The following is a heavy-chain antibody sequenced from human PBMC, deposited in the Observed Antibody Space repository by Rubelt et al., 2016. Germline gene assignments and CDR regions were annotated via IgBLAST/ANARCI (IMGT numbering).Heavy chain of an antibody. CDR2: IYYSGST. J-gene: IGHJ5*02. Sequence: QVQLQESGPGLVKPSQTLSLTCTVSGGSISSGGYYWSWIRQHPGKGLEWIGYIYYSGSTYYNPSLKGGVTITVDPSKNQCALKLSSVTAADTAVYYCARGEVLRYFDWLLRFDPWGQGTLVTVSS. CDR1: GGSISSGGYY. V-gene: IGHV4-31*03. D-gene: IGHD3-9*01. CDR3: ARGEVLRYFDWLLRFDP.